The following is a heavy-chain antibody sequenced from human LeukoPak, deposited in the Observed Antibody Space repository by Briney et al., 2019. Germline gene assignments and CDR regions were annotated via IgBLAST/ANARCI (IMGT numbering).Heavy chain of an antibody. CDR1: GFTVSRYW. CDR2: INEDGSGK. V-gene: IGHV3-7*01. D-gene: IGHD6-19*01. Sequence: GGSLRLSCAASGFTVSRYWMSWVRQAPGKGLEWVANINEDGSGKYYVNSVKGRFTISRDNAKNSLYLQMNSLTAEDTAIYYCARHEENPGFSSQWGQGTLVTVSS. J-gene: IGHJ4*02. CDR3: ARHEENPGFSSQ.